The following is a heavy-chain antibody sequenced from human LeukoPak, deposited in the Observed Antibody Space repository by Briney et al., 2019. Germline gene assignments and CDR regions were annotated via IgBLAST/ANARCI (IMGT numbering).Heavy chain of an antibody. D-gene: IGHD2-2*01. J-gene: IGHJ4*02. CDR3: AVLTYQLLDYYFDY. Sequence: GGSLRLSCAASGFTFSAYYMTWIRQAPGKGLEWVSYISSSGSTIYYADSVKGRFTISRDNAKNSLYLQMNSLRAEDTAVYYCAVLTYQLLDYYFDYWGQGTLVTVSS. CDR1: GFTFSAYY. V-gene: IGHV3-11*04. CDR2: ISSSGSTI.